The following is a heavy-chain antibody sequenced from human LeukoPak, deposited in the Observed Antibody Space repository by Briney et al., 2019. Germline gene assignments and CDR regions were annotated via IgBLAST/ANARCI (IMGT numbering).Heavy chain of an antibody. Sequence: SETLSLTCTVSGGSISSYYWSWIRQPPGKGLEWIGYIYYSESTNYNPSLKSRITISVDTSKSQVSLKLTSVTAADTAVYYCARVALSGNYFFDFWGPRTLVTVSS. CDR3: ARVALSGNYFFDF. J-gene: IGHJ4*02. D-gene: IGHD1-26*01. CDR1: GGSISSYY. CDR2: IYYSEST. V-gene: IGHV4-59*01.